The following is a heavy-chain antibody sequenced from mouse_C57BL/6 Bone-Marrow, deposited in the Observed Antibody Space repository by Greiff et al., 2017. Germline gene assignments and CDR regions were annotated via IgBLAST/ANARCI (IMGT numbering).Heavy chain of an antibody. D-gene: IGHD1-1*01. CDR1: GFTFSDYY. V-gene: IGHV5-12*01. CDR3: ARIYYYGSSYRWYFDV. J-gene: IGHJ1*03. Sequence: DVKLVESGGGLVQPGGSLKLSCAASGFTFSDYYMYWVRQTPEKRLEWVAYISNGGGSTYYPDTVKGRFTISRDNAKNTLYLQMSRLKSEDTAMYYCARIYYYGSSYRWYFDVWGTGTTVTVSS. CDR2: ISNGGGST.